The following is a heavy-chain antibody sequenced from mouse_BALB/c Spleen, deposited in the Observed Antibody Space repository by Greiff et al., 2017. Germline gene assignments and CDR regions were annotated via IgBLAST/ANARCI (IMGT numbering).Heavy chain of an antibody. CDR1: GYSITSDYA. V-gene: IGHV3-2*02. Sequence: EVQLQESGPGLVKPSQSLSLTCTVTGYSITSDYAWNWIRQFPGNKLEWMGYISYSGSTSYNPSLKSRISITRDTSKNQFFLQLNSVTTEDTATYYCARRRRDGSSYWYFDGWGAGTTVTVSS. D-gene: IGHD1-1*01. J-gene: IGHJ1*01. CDR3: ARRRRDGSSYWYFDG. CDR2: ISYSGST.